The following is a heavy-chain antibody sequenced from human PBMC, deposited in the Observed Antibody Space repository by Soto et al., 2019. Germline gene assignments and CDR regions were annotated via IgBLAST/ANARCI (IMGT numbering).Heavy chain of an antibody. Sequence: HLGGSLRLSCAASGFTFSSYAMSWVRQAPGKGLEWVSALSGSGGITYYADSVKGRFTISRDSSKNTLYLQMNNLRVEDTAVYHCAKTYYYDTSGYPRGWFDPWGQGTLVTVSS. CDR2: LSGSGGIT. D-gene: IGHD3-22*01. J-gene: IGHJ5*02. CDR3: AKTYYYDTSGYPRGWFDP. V-gene: IGHV3-23*01. CDR1: GFTFSSYA.